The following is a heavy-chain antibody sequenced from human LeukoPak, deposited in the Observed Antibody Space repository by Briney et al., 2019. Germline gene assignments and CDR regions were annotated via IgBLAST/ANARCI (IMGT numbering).Heavy chain of an antibody. V-gene: IGHV1-3*01. CDR2: INAGNGDT. CDR3: ARNPLLTTIYDF. CDR1: GYTFISYA. D-gene: IGHD3-3*01. J-gene: IGHJ4*02. Sequence: ASVKVSCKASGYTFISYAIHWVRQAPGQSLEWMGWINAGNGDTKYSQKFQGRVTVTRDTSASTACMELSSLRSEDTAVYYCARNPLLTTIYDFWGQGTLITVSS.